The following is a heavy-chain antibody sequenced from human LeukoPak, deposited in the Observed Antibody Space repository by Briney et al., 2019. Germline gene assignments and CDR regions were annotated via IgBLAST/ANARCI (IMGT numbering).Heavy chain of an antibody. CDR3: ARDPIGSGYPFDY. J-gene: IGHJ4*02. V-gene: IGHV1-69*05. CDR2: IIPIFGTA. D-gene: IGHD3-22*01. Sequence: SVKVSCKASGGTFSSYAISWVRQAPGQGLEWMGGIIPIFGTANYAQKFQGRVTITTDESTSTAYMERSSLRSEDTAVYYCARDPIGSGYPFDYWGQGTLVTVSS. CDR1: GGTFSSYA.